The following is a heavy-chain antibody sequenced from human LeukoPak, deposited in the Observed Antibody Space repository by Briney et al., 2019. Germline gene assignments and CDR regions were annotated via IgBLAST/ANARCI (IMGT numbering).Heavy chain of an antibody. V-gene: IGHV1-58*01. CDR1: RFIFSRTT. D-gene: IGHD3-22*01. CDR2: IVVSSGNT. J-gene: IGHJ3*02. CDR3: AASNYYDSSGYYPYAFDI. Sequence: SVKVSCKGSRFIFSRTTLQLVRQARGQRLERIGWIVVSSGNTNYAQKFQERVTMTRDMSTGTAYMELSSLRSEDTAVYYCAASNYYDSSGYYPYAFDIWGQGTMVTVSS.